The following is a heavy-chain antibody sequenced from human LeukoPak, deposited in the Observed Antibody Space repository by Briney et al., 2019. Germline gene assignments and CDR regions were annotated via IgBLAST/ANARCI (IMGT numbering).Heavy chain of an antibody. CDR1: GFTFSSYA. CDR2: ISGSGGST. CDR3: AKDPSQHQQPDYFQH. D-gene: IGHD6-13*01. V-gene: IGHV3-23*01. Sequence: GGSLRLSCAAPGFTFSSYAMSWVRQAPGKGLEWVSAISGSGGSTYYADSVKGRFTISRDNSKNTLYLQMNSLRAEDTAVYYCAKDPSQHQQPDYFQHWGQGTLVTDSS. J-gene: IGHJ1*01.